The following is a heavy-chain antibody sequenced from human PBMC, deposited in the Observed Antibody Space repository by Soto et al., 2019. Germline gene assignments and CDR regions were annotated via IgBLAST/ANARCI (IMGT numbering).Heavy chain of an antibody. J-gene: IGHJ4*02. CDR2: IYYSGST. V-gene: IGHV4-4*08. CDR1: GGSISSYY. CDR3: ARDYFESTYPY. Sequence: PSETLSLTCTVSGGSISSYYWSWIRQPPGKGLEWIGYIYYSGSTNYNPSLKSRVTITKDTSATTGYMEMSSLRSEDTAMYYCARDYFESTYPYWGQGTLVTVSS. D-gene: IGHD3-22*01.